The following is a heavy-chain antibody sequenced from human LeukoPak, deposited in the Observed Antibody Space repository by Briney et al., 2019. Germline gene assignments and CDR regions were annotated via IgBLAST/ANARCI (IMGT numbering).Heavy chain of an antibody. CDR1: GGSISSGDYY. J-gene: IGHJ6*02. CDR2: IYYSGST. D-gene: IGHD1-1*01. V-gene: IGHV4-30-4*01. CDR3: AREGNAAFSYYYYYGMDV. Sequence: SGTLSLTCTVSGGSISSGDYYWSWIRQPPGKGLEWIGYIYYSGSTYYNPSLKSRVTISVDTSKNQFSLKLSSVTAADTAVYYCAREGNAAFSYYYYYGMDVWGQGTTVTVSS.